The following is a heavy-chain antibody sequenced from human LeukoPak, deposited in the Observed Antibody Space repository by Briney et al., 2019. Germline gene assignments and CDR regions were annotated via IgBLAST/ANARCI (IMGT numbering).Heavy chain of an antibody. CDR3: ARVGGWELRRSYFDY. CDR1: GFTFSDYY. D-gene: IGHD1-26*01. J-gene: IGHJ4*02. V-gene: IGHV3-11*04. CDR2: MSSSGATM. Sequence: GGSLRLSCAASGFTFSDYYMGWIRQAPGKGLDWVSYMSSSGATMYYADSVKGRFTISRDNAKNSLYLQMNSLRAEDTALYYCARVGGWELRRSYFDYWGQGTLVTVSS.